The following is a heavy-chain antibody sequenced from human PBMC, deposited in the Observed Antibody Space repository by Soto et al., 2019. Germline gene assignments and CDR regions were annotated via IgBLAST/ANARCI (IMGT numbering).Heavy chain of an antibody. Sequence: PSETLSLTCTVSGGSISSSSYYWGWIRQPPGKGLEWIGSIYYSGSTYYNPSLKSRVTISVDTSKNQFSLKLSSVTAADTAVYYCARHGGITIFGVVPSHGXFDPWGQGTLVTVSS. CDR1: GGSISSSSYY. CDR2: IYYSGST. V-gene: IGHV4-39*01. J-gene: IGHJ5*02. D-gene: IGHD3-3*01. CDR3: ARHGGITIFGVVPSHGXFDP.